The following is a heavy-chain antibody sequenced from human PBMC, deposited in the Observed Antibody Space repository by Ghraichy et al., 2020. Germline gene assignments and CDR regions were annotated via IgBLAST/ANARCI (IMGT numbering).Heavy chain of an antibody. CDR3: ARGGQDYYYYYGMDV. CDR1: GFTFSSYS. Sequence: GGSLRLSCAASGFTFSSYSMNWVRQAPGKGLEWVSYISSSSSTIYYADSVKGRFTISRDNAKNSLYLQMNSLRDEDTAVYYCARGGQDYYYYYGMDVWGQGTTVTVSS. V-gene: IGHV3-48*02. J-gene: IGHJ6*02. D-gene: IGHD3-16*01. CDR2: ISSSSSTI.